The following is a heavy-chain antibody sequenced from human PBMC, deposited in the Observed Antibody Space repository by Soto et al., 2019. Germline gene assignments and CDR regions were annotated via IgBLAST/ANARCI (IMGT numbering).Heavy chain of an antibody. V-gene: IGHV3-48*01. Sequence: GGSLRLSCAASGFTFSSYSMNWVRQAPGKGLEWVSYISSSSSTIYYADSVKGRFTISRDNAENSLYLQMNSLGAEDTAVYYCARGAVDYGDYVGVYYYMDVWGKGTTVTVSS. CDR3: ARGAVDYGDYVGVYYYMDV. D-gene: IGHD4-17*01. J-gene: IGHJ6*03. CDR2: ISSSSSTI. CDR1: GFTFSSYS.